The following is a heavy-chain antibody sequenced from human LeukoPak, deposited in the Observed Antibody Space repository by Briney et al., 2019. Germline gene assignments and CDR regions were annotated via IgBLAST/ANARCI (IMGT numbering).Heavy chain of an antibody. D-gene: IGHD5-12*01. V-gene: IGHV3-48*01. Sequence: GGSLRLSCAASGFTFSSYSMNWVRQAPGKGLEWVSYISSSSSTIYYADSVKGRFTISRDNAKNSLYLQMNSLRAEDTAVYYCARLRGGYDREIDYCGRGILVTVSS. CDR2: ISSSSSTI. CDR3: ARLRGGYDREIDY. CDR1: GFTFSSYS. J-gene: IGHJ4*02.